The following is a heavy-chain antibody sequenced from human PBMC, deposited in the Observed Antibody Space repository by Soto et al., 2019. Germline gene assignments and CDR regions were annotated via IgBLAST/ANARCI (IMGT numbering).Heavy chain of an antibody. D-gene: IGHD2-15*01. CDR3: ARSFIVVVVAAEH. V-gene: IGHV1-46*01. CDR2: INPSGGST. CDR1: GYTFTSYY. J-gene: IGHJ4*02. Sequence: QVQLVQSGAEVKKPGASVKVSCKASGYTFTSYYMHWVRQAPGQGLEWRGIINPSGGSTSYAQKFQGRVTMTRDTSTSTVYMELSSLRSEDTAVYYCARSFIVVVVAAEHWGQGTLVTVSS.